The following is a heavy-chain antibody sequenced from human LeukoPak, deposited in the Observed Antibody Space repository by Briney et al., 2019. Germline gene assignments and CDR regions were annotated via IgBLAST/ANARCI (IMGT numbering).Heavy chain of an antibody. V-gene: IGHV3-23*01. CDR1: GFTFSSYA. CDR2: ISGSGGST. D-gene: IGHD3-22*01. CDR3: AKGGGYPYDAFDI. J-gene: IGHJ3*02. Sequence: PGGSLRLSCAASGFTFSSYAMSWVRQAPGKGLEWASAISGSGGSTYYADSVKGRFTISRDNSKNTLYLQMNSLRAKDTAVYYCAKGGGYPYDAFDIWGQGTMVTVSS.